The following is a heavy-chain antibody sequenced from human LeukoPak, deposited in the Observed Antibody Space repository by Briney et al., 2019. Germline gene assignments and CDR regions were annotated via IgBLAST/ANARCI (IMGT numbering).Heavy chain of an antibody. CDR2: IYSGGST. D-gene: IGHD2-2*01. CDR1: GFTVSSNY. J-gene: IGHJ6*02. CDR3: ASGPYCSSTSCYPYYGMDV. Sequence: PGGSLRLSCAASGFTVSSNYMSWVRQAPGKGLEWVSVIYSGGSTYYADSVKGRFTISRDNSKNTLYLYMNSLRAEDTAVYFCASGPYCSSTSCYPYYGMDVWGQGTTVTVSS. V-gene: IGHV3-53*01.